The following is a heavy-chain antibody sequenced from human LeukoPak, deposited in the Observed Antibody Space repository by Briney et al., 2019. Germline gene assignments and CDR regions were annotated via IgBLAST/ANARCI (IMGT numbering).Heavy chain of an antibody. D-gene: IGHD1-26*01. CDR1: GGSINSYY. V-gene: IGHV4-59*01. CDR2: IYYSGST. Sequence: PSETLSLTCTVSGGSINSYYWSWIRQPPGKGLEWIAYIYYSGSTSYDPSLKSRVTISVDTSKNQFSLKLNSVTAADTAMYYCARLFHPALSGNYPFDYWGQGTLVTVSS. J-gene: IGHJ4*02. CDR3: ARLFHPALSGNYPFDY.